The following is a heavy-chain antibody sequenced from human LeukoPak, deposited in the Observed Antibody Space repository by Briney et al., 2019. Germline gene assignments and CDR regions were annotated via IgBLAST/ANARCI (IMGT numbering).Heavy chain of an antibody. V-gene: IGHV4-34*01. CDR2: INHSGST. CDR1: GGSFSGYY. Sequence: SETLSLTCAVYGGSFSGYYWSWIRQPPGKGLEWIGEINHSGSTNYNPSLKSRVTISVDTSKNQFSLKLSSVTAADTAVYYCARQTGYCSGGSCYSRYYSYYMDVWGKGTTVTVSS. CDR3: ARQTGYCSGGSCYSRYYSYYMDV. J-gene: IGHJ6*03. D-gene: IGHD2-15*01.